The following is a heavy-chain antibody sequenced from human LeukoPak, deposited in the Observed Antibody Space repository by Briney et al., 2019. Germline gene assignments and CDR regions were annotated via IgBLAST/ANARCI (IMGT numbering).Heavy chain of an antibody. CDR1: GFTFSSYS. CDR2: ISKTGDAT. D-gene: IGHD2-21*02. CDR3: ARDRDFPRDQLDY. V-gene: IGHV3-23*01. Sequence: PGGSLRLSCAASGFTFSSYSMNWVRQAPGKGLEWVSDISKTGDATWYPDSVKGRFTISRDKSKNILYLQMNSLRAEDTALYYWARDRDFPRDQLDYWGQGTLVTVSS. J-gene: IGHJ4*02.